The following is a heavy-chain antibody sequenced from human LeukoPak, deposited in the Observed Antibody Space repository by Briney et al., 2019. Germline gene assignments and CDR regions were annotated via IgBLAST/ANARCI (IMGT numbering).Heavy chain of an antibody. CDR2: ISYDGSNK. CDR3: AKDSGYSSSWFSPGFYYYYGMDV. J-gene: IGHJ6*02. CDR1: GFTFSSYG. Sequence: GRSLRLSCAASGFTFSSYGMHWVRQAPGKGLEWVAVISYDGSNKYYADSVKGRFTISRDNSKNTLYLQMNSLRAEDTAVYYCAKDSGYSSSWFSPGFYYYYGMDVWGQGTTVTVSS. V-gene: IGHV3-30*18. D-gene: IGHD6-13*01.